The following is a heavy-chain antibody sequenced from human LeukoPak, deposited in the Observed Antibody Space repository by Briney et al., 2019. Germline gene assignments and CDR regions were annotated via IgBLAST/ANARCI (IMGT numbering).Heavy chain of an antibody. Sequence: SETLSLTCTVSGGSISSYYWSWIRQPPGKGLEWIGYIHYSGSTSYNPSLKSRVTISVDTSKNQFSLKLSSVTAADTAVYYCARDYGAYPLDYWGQGTLVTVSS. CDR2: IHYSGST. V-gene: IGHV4-59*08. D-gene: IGHD4-17*01. CDR1: GGSISSYY. J-gene: IGHJ4*02. CDR3: ARDYGAYPLDY.